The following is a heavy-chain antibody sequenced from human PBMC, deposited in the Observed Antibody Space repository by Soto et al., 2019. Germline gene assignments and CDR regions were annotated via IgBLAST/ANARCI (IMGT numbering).Heavy chain of an antibody. CDR3: SRSGYCTNGVCHPYYYYYMDV. Sequence: QVQLVQSGAEVKKPGASVKVSCKASGYTFTSYGISWVRQAPGQGLEWMGWISAYNGNTNYAQKLQGRVTMTTDTSTNTAYMELRSLRSDVTAVYYCSRSGYCTNGVCHPYYYYYMDVWGKGTTVTVSS. D-gene: IGHD2-8*01. CDR2: ISAYNGNT. CDR1: GYTFTSYG. V-gene: IGHV1-18*01. J-gene: IGHJ6*03.